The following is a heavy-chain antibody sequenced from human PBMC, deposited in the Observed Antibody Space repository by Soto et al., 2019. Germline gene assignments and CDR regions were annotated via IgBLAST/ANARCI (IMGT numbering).Heavy chain of an antibody. Sequence: QVQLQESGPGLVKPSQTLSLTCTVSGGSISSGGYYWSWIRQHPGKGLEWIGYIYYSGSTYYNPSPXSXLTISVDTSKKQFSLTLSSVTAADTAVYYCARGGSSSPYFDDWGQGTLVTVSS. J-gene: IGHJ4*02. CDR1: GGSISSGGYY. CDR3: ARGGSSSPYFDD. CDR2: IYYSGST. D-gene: IGHD6-13*01. V-gene: IGHV4-31*03.